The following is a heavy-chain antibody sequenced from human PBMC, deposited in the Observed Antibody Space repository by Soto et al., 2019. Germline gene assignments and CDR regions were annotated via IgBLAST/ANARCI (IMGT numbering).Heavy chain of an antibody. CDR3: VRGDHYYAMDL. CDR2: ISYDGSNR. CDR1: GFTSSNYF. Sequence: QVQLMESGGGVVQPGRSLRLSCEASGFTSSNYFMHWVRQAPGKGQEWVAAISYDGSNRHYADSVKGRFTISRDNSKNTLFLEMESLRGEDTAIYSCVRGDHYYAMDLWGHGTTVTVSS. J-gene: IGHJ6*02. V-gene: IGHV3-30*03.